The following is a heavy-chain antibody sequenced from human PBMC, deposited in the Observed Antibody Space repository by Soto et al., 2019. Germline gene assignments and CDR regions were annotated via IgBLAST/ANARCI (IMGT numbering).Heavy chain of an antibody. D-gene: IGHD6-13*01. Sequence: QVQLVESGGGVVQPGRSLRLSCAGSGFTFSRYGMHWVRQAPAKGLEWVAGISYDGSNKYYADSVKGRFTISRDNSKNMLHLEMNGLRAEDTAVYYCVKSQDLYSTTWGWFDPWGQGTLVTVSS. CDR3: VKSQDLYSTTWGWFDP. CDR2: ISYDGSNK. J-gene: IGHJ5*02. CDR1: GFTFSRYG. V-gene: IGHV3-30*18.